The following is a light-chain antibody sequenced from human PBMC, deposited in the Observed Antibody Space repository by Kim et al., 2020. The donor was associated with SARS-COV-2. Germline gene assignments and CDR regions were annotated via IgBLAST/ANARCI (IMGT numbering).Light chain of an antibody. J-gene: IGLJ3*02. CDR1: DSNVGSKT. Sequence: GHRVSISCSGSDSNVGSKTVNWYQQFSGSAPKLLIHSNNLRPSGVPDRFSGARSGTSASLVISGLQSEDEADYYCAAWDVNLNGWVFGGGTKVTVL. CDR3: AAWDVNLNGWV. V-gene: IGLV1-44*01. CDR2: SNN.